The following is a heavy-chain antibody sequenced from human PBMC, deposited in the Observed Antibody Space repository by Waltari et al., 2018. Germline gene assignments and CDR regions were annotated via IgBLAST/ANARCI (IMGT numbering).Heavy chain of an antibody. D-gene: IGHD6-19*01. CDR1: GYTFSDYY. Sequence: EVQLLQSGAELKEPGTTVRISCQVSGYTFSDYYIQWVQQAPGKGLRWMGLVDPEDGETIYADNFQGRVTISADTSTDTAFMELSSLRSEDTAMFYCATALGDSSSASRPFDFWGQGTMITVSS. CDR2: VDPEDGET. J-gene: IGHJ3*01. CDR3: ATALGDSSSASRPFDF. V-gene: IGHV1-69-2*01.